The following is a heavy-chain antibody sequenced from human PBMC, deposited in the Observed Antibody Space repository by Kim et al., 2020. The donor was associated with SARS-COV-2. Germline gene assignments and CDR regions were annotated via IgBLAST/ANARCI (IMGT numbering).Heavy chain of an antibody. V-gene: IGHV1-69*13. J-gene: IGHJ6*02. CDR1: GGTFSSYA. D-gene: IGHD2-2*01. CDR3: ARAQIGYCSSTSCYRQQDYYYYGMDV. Sequence: SVKVSCKASGGTFSSYAISWVRQAPGQGLEWMGGIIPIFGTANYAQKFQGRVTITADESTSTAYMELSSLRSEDTAVYYCARAQIGYCSSTSCYRQQDYYYYGMDVWGQGTTVTVSS. CDR2: IIPIFGTA.